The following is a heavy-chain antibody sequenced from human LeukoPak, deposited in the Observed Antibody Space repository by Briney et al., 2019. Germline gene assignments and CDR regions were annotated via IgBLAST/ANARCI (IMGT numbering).Heavy chain of an antibody. V-gene: IGHV3-33*01. CDR2: IWFDGSHK. Sequence: PGGSLRLFCAASGFTLSRYGMHWVRQAPAKGLEWVAGIWFDGSHKNYAESVQGRFTISRDNSKSTLYLQMSSLRAEDTAVYYCATDGGSETNQVYFDLWGQGTLVTVSS. CDR1: GFTLSRYG. CDR3: ATDGGSETNQVYFDL. D-gene: IGHD3-10*01. J-gene: IGHJ4*02.